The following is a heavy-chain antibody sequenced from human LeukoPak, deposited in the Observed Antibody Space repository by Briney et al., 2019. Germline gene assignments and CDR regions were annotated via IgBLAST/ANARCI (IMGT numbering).Heavy chain of an antibody. Sequence: GGSLRLSCAASRFTFGDYAMHWVRQAPGKGLEWVAVIWYDGSNKYYADSVKGRFTISRDNSKNTLYLQMNSLRAEDTAVYYCARENGPFDYWGQGTLVTVSS. CDR1: RFTFGDYA. D-gene: IGHD1-1*01. CDR2: IWYDGSNK. J-gene: IGHJ4*02. CDR3: ARENGPFDY. V-gene: IGHV3-33*08.